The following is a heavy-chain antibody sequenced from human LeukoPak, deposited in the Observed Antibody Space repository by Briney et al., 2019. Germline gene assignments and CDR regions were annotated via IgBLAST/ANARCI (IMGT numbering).Heavy chain of an antibody. CDR3: ARGLRYDNSDSGAF. CDR1: GDSISSSTCN. CDR2: VFYNGAT. Sequence: SQTLSLTCKVSGDSISSSTCNWSWIRQPPGKGLEWIGTVFYNGATQYSPSLRSRVTISIDTSTNQFSLKLTSVTAADTALYYCARGLRYDNSDSGAFWGQGTVVIVSS. V-gene: IGHV4-39*07. D-gene: IGHD3-22*01. J-gene: IGHJ3*01.